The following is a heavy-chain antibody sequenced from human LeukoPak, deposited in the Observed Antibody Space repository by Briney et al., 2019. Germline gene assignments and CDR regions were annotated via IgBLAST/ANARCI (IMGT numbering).Heavy chain of an antibody. CDR3: ARAIGVTCISTSCYSFDY. Sequence: GGSLRLSGAASGFTFSSYWMNWVHQAPGKGLVWVSRIASDGSSTTYADSVKGRFSISRDNAKNSLYLQMNSLRTEDTALYYCARAIGVTCISTSCYSFDYWGQGTLVTVSS. V-gene: IGHV3-74*01. CDR2: IASDGSST. J-gene: IGHJ4*02. CDR1: GFTFSSYW. D-gene: IGHD2-2*02.